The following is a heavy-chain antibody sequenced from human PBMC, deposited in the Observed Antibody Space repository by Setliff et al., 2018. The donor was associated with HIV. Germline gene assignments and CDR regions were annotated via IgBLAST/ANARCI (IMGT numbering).Heavy chain of an antibody. V-gene: IGHV3-73*01. D-gene: IGHD4-17*01. CDR2: IRSTYNNYAT. CDR3: TRGDYGDYGRHDH. CDR1: GFTFSASA. Sequence: AGGSLRLSCVASGFTFSASAMHWVRQASGKGPEWVGRIRSTYNNYATSYVESVKGRFIISRDDSKNTAYLQMNSLKTEDTAVYYCTRGDYGDYGRHDHWGQGTLVTVSS. J-gene: IGHJ4*02.